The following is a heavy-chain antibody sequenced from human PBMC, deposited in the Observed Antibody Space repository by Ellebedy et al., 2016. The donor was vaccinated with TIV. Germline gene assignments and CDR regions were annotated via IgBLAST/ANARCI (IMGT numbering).Heavy chain of an antibody. CDR1: GYTFTSYY. CDR3: ARGDTVTTNYFDY. D-gene: IGHD4-17*01. Sequence: AASVKVSCKASGYTFTSYYMHWVRQAPGQGLEWMGWINPNSGGTNYAQKFQGRVTMTRDTSISTAYMELSRLRSDDTAVYYCARGDTVTTNYFDYWGQGTLVTVSS. V-gene: IGHV1-2*02. J-gene: IGHJ4*02. CDR2: INPNSGGT.